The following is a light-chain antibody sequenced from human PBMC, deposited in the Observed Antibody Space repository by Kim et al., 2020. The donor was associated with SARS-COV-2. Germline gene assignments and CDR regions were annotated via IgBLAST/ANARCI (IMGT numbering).Light chain of an antibody. CDR1: QSVSSSY. V-gene: IGKV3-20*01. CDR3: QKYGSSPPYT. J-gene: IGKJ2*01. Sequence: EIVLTQSPGTLSLSPGERATLSCRASQSVSSSYVAWYQQKPGQAPRLLIYGASSRATGIPDRFSGSGSGTDFTLTISRLEPEDFAVYYCQKYGSSPPYTFGQGTRLEI. CDR2: GAS.